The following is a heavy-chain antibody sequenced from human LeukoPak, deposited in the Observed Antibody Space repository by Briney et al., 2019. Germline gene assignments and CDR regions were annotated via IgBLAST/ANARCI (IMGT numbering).Heavy chain of an antibody. CDR2: IKEDGTVK. Sequence: GGSLRLSCVASGFTFSGHWMSWIRQAPGRGLEWVAHIKEDGTVKYYLDSVKGRFTVSRDNAENSLYLQMNSLRAEDTAVYYCARGGSGSYRQDYWGQGTLVTVSS. V-gene: IGHV3-7*01. J-gene: IGHJ4*02. D-gene: IGHD3-10*01. CDR3: ARGGSGSYRQDY. CDR1: GFTFSGHW.